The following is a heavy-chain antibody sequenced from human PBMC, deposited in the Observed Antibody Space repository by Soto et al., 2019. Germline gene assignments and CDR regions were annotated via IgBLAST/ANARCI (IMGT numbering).Heavy chain of an antibody. CDR2: MNPNSGNT. V-gene: IGHV1-8*01. CDR1: GYTFTSYD. D-gene: IGHD3-22*01. CDR3: ARGGHYYDSSGYYYSDY. Sequence: ASVKVSCKASGYTFTSYDINCVRQATGQGLEWMGWMNPNSGNTGYAQKFQGRVTMTRNTSISTAYMELSSLRSEDTAVYYCARGGHYYDSSGYYYSDYWGQGTLVTVSS. J-gene: IGHJ4*02.